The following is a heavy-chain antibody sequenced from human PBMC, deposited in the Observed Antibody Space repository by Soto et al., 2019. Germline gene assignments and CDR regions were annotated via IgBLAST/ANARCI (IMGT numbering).Heavy chain of an antibody. CDR2: FIPIIGGG. J-gene: IGHJ3*01. V-gene: IGHV1-69*01. CDR3: ARRSVSHSNAFDF. Sequence: QVQLVQSGAEVKKPGSSVKVSCKASGGTFRNLAINWVRQAPGQGLEWMGGFIPIIGGGINAQKVQGRVTITSDESTSTAYMELSSLKSEDTGMYFCARRSVSHSNAFDFWGQGTMVTVSS. D-gene: IGHD3-3*01. CDR1: GGTFRNLA.